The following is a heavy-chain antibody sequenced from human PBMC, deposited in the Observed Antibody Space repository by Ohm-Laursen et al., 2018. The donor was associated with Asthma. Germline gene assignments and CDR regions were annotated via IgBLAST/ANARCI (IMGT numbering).Heavy chain of an antibody. V-gene: IGHV3-30-3*01. CDR3: ANTYCSGGSCYSGLDFQH. Sequence: SLRLSCAASGFTFSSYAMHWVRQAPGKGLEWVAVISYDGSNKYYADSVKGRFTISRDNSKNTLYLQMNSLRAEDTAVYYCANTYCSGGSCYSGLDFQHWGQGTLVTVSS. D-gene: IGHD2-15*01. CDR2: ISYDGSNK. J-gene: IGHJ1*01. CDR1: GFTFSSYA.